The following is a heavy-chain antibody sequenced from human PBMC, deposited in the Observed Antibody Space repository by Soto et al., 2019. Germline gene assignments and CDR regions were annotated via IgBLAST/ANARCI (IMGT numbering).Heavy chain of an antibody. D-gene: IGHD6-13*01. CDR2: ISGSGGST. V-gene: IGHV3-23*01. J-gene: IGHJ4*02. Sequence: GGSLRLSCAASGFTFSSYAMSWVRQAPGKGLEWVSAISGSGGSTYYADSVKGRFTISRDNSKNTLYLQMNSLRAEDTAVYYCAKDRAPYSSSWYISWDYWGQGTLVTVSS. CDR1: GFTFSSYA. CDR3: AKDRAPYSSSWYISWDY.